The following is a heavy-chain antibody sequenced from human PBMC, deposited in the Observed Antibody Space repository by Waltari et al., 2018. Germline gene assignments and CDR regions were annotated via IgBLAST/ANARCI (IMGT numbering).Heavy chain of an antibody. CDR3: ASSLVGARGYYYYGMDV. J-gene: IGHJ6*02. CDR2: MNPNSGNT. V-gene: IGHV1-8*03. Sequence: QVQLVQSGAEVKKPGASVKVSCKASGYTFTSYDINWVRQATGQGLEWMGWMNPNSGNTGYAQKFQGRVTITRNTSISTAYMELSSLRSEDTAVYYCASSLVGARGYYYYGMDVWGQGTTVTVSS. D-gene: IGHD1-26*01. CDR1: GYTFTSYD.